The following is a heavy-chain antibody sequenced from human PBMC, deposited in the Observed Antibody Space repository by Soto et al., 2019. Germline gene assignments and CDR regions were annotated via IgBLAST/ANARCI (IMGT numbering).Heavy chain of an antibody. V-gene: IGHV1-2*04. CDR2: INPKSGGT. CDR1: GYSFTDDH. Sequence: ASVKVSCKASGYSFTDDHIHWVRQAPGQVLEWLGRINPKSGGTSTAQKFQGWVTMTTDTSISTASMELTRLTSDDTAIYYCARGDSTDCSNGVCSFFYNHDMDIWG. D-gene: IGHD2-8*01. CDR3: ARGDSTDCSNGVCSFFYNHDMDI. J-gene: IGHJ6*02.